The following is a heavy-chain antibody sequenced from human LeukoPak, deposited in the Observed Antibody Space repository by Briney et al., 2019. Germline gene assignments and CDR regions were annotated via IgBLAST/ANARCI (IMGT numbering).Heavy chain of an antibody. CDR3: ARDPGPHYYDSSGHFDY. D-gene: IGHD3-22*01. CDR1: GFTVSSNY. CDR2: IYSGGST. J-gene: IGHJ4*02. Sequence: PGGSLRLSCAASGFTVSSNYMSWVRQAPGKGLEWVSVIYSGGSTYYADSVKGRFTISRDNSKNTLYLQMNSLRAEDTAVYYCARDPGPHYYDSSGHFDYWGQGTLVTVSS. V-gene: IGHV3-53*01.